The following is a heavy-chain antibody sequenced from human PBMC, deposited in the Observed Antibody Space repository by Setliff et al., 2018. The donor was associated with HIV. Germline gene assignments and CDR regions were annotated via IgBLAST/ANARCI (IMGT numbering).Heavy chain of an antibody. J-gene: IGHJ4*02. CDR2: INHGGST. Sequence: SETLSLTCAVYGGSLSDYYWSWSRQSPGRGLEWIGEINHGGSTIYNPSLKSRVTISIATSKYQFSLNLASVAAADTAIYYCARGLDVWGTYRYRNYFDYWGQGTLVTVSS. D-gene: IGHD3-16*02. CDR1: GGSLSDYY. V-gene: IGHV4-34*01. CDR3: ARGLDVWGTYRYRNYFDY.